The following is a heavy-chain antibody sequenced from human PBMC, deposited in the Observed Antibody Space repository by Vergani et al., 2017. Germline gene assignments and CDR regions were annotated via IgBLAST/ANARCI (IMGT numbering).Heavy chain of an antibody. CDR2: IQFDGSNQ. CDR1: GFTLCNYD. Sequence: QVQLVESGGGVVQRGGSLRLSCATSGFTLCNYDMQWIRQGPGKGLEFVAFIQFDGSNQYYADSVKGRFTLSRDFSKNTLYLQMNSLRTDDTATYYCAKHFRGWGIDYWWQGAHVIVSS. CDR3: AKHFRGWGIDY. J-gene: IGHJ4*02. V-gene: IGHV3-30*02. D-gene: IGHD3-16*01.